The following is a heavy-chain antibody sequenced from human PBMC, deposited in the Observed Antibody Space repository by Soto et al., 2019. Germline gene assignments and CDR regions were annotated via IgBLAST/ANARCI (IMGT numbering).Heavy chain of an antibody. CDR3: ARDVPLGYCISTSCFDY. V-gene: IGHV4-61*01. Sequence: SETLSLTCTVSRGSVSSGNSYWSWIRQPPGKGLEWIGYSHSSGSTNYNPSLKSRVTISVDTSKNQFSLKLSSMPAADTAVYYCARDVPLGYCISTSCFDYWGQGTLVTVSS. D-gene: IGHD2-2*01. CDR2: SHSSGST. J-gene: IGHJ4*02. CDR1: RGSVSSGNSY.